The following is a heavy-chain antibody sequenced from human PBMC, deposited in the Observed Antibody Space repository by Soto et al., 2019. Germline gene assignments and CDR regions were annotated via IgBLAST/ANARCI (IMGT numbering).Heavy chain of an antibody. D-gene: IGHD3-10*01. V-gene: IGHV3-23*01. CDR3: ARSIRGVIIDFDS. Sequence: EVQLLESGGGLVQPGGSLRLSCAASGFTFSSNAMSWVRQAPGKGLEWVSAISGTTDNTYYADSVKGRFTISRDNSKNTLYLQMNSMRAEDTALYYCARSIRGVIIDFDSWGQGTLVTVSS. J-gene: IGHJ4*02. CDR1: GFTFSSNA. CDR2: ISGTTDNT.